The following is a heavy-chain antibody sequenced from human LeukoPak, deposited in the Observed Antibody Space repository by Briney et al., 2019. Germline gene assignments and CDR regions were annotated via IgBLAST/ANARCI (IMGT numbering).Heavy chain of an antibody. CDR2: ISGSDTST. D-gene: IGHD2-2*02. J-gene: IGHJ4*02. Sequence: PGGSLRLSCVASGFSFNNYAMNWVRQAPGKGPEWVSSISGSDTSTYYADSVKGRFTISRDNSKNTLELQMNSLRAEDTAVYYCTKARSASSSSCYNYWGQGILVTVSS. V-gene: IGHV3-23*01. CDR3: TKARSASSSSCYNY. CDR1: GFSFNNYA.